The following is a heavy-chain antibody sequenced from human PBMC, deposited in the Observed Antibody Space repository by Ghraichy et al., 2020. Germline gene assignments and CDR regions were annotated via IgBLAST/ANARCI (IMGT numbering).Heavy chain of an antibody. Sequence: GGSLRLSCVASGFTFSNYDMHWVRQTAGKDLEWVAAIGTGGDAYYPLSVKGRFTISRENARSSLYLQMNSLRAGDTAVYYCARGGGTFPPYYSHYWGQGALVTVSS. CDR2: IGTGGDA. V-gene: IGHV3-13*01. J-gene: IGHJ4*02. D-gene: IGHD1-7*01. CDR3: ARGGGTFPPYYSHY. CDR1: GFTFSNYD.